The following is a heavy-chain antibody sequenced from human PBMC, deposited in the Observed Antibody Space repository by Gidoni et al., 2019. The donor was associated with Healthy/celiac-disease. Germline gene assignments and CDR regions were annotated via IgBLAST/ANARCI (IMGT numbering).Heavy chain of an antibody. CDR3: AKPLRTTVTTERGKGSRVPYAYYGMDV. D-gene: IGHD4-17*01. J-gene: IGHJ6*02. CDR1: GFTFSSYA. Sequence: EVQLLESGGGLVQPGGSLRLSCAASGFTFSSYAMSWVRQAPGKGLGWVSAISGSGGSTYYADSVKGRFTISRDNSKNTLYLQMNSLRAEDTAVYYCAKPLRTTVTTERGKGSRVPYAYYGMDVWGQGTTVTVSS. CDR2: ISGSGGST. V-gene: IGHV3-23*01.